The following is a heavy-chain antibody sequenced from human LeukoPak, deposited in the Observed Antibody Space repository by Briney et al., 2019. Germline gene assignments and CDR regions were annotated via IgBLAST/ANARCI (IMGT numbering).Heavy chain of an antibody. CDR3: ARDSSGWSTAFDY. V-gene: IGHV4-30-4*01. Sequence: PSETLSLTCTVSGGSISSGDYYWSWIRQPPGKGLEWIGYIYYSGSTYYNPSLKSRVTISVDTSKNQFSLKLTSVTAADTAVYYCARDSSGWSTAFDYWGQGTLVTVSS. D-gene: IGHD6-19*01. CDR1: GGSISSGDYY. CDR2: IYYSGST. J-gene: IGHJ4*02.